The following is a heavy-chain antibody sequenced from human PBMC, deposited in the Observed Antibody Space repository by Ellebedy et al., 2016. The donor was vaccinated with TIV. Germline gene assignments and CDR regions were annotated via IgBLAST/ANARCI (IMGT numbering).Heavy chain of an antibody. CDR3: ARMSGYRTFDI. V-gene: IGHV1-46*01. Sequence: AASVKVSCKASGHTFTSSDINWVRQAPGQGLEWMGIINPRGGSTSYAQKFQGRVTMTRDTSTSTVYMELSSLRSEDTAVYYCARMSGYRTFDIWGQGTLVPVSS. CDR2: INPRGGST. D-gene: IGHD3-3*01. CDR1: GHTFTSSD. J-gene: IGHJ3*02.